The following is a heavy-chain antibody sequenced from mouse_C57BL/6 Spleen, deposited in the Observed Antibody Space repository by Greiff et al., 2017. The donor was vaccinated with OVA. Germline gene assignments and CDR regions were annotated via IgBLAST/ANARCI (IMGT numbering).Heavy chain of an antibody. CDR3: ARTWDYEDYCFDY. CDR1: GYSITSGYY. J-gene: IGHJ2*01. CDR2: ISYDGSN. Sequence: EVKLQESGPGLVKPSQSLSLTCSVTGYSITSGYYWNWIRQFPGNKLEWMGYISYDGSNNYNPSLKNRISITRDTSKNQFFLKLNSVTTEDTATYYCARTWDYEDYCFDYWGQGTTLTVSS. V-gene: IGHV3-6*01. D-gene: IGHD2-4*01.